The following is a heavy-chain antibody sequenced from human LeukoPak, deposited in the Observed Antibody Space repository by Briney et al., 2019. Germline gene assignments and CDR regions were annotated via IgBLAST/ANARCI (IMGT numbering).Heavy chain of an antibody. V-gene: IGHV3-23*01. CDR2: ISGSGGST. D-gene: IGHD1-14*01. Sequence: PGGSLRLSCAASGFTFSSYAMSWVRQAPGKGLEWVSAISGSGGSTHYADSVKGRFAISRYNSKNTLYLQMNSLRAEDTAIYYCATFSPGLNAFDIWGQGTMVTVSS. CDR3: ATFSPGLNAFDI. J-gene: IGHJ3*02. CDR1: GFTFSSYA.